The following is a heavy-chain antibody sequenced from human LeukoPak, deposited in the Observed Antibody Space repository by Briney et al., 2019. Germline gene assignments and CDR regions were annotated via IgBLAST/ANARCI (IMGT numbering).Heavy chain of an antibody. CDR3: ARHVISVLTIFGVLVDY. CDR1: GGSISSSSYY. CDR2: IYYSGST. D-gene: IGHD3-3*01. Sequence: PSETLSLTCTVSGGSISSSSYYWGWIRQPPGKGLEWIGSIYYSGSTYYNPSLKSRVTISVDTSKNQFSLKLSSVTAADTAVYYCARHVISVLTIFGVLVDYWGQGTLVTVSS. J-gene: IGHJ4*02. V-gene: IGHV4-39*01.